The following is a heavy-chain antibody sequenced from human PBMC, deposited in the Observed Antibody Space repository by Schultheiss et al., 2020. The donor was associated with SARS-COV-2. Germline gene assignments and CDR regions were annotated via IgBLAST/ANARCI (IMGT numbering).Heavy chain of an antibody. CDR2: IYSGGST. CDR1: GFTFSSYS. V-gene: IGHV3-53*04. Sequence: GGSLRLSCAASGFTFSSYSMNWVRQAPGKGLEWVSVIYSGGSTYYADSVKGRFTISRHNSKNTLYLQMNSLRAEDTAVYYCARVISCSGGSCRALYYYYYMDVWGKGTTVTVSS. D-gene: IGHD2-15*01. J-gene: IGHJ6*03. CDR3: ARVISCSGGSCRALYYYYYMDV.